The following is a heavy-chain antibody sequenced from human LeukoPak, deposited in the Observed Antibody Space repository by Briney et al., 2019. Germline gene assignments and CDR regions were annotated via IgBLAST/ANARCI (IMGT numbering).Heavy chain of an antibody. J-gene: IGHJ4*02. CDR1: GYTFTSYY. D-gene: IGHD5-12*01. CDR2: INPSGGST. V-gene: IGHV1-46*01. CDR3: ARTDIVARRAYYFDY. Sequence: GASVKVSCKASGYTFTSYYMHWVRQAPGQGLEWMGIINPSGGSTSYAQKFQGRVTMTRDTSTSTAYMELSSLRSEDTAVYYCARTDIVARRAYYFDYWGQGTLVTVSS.